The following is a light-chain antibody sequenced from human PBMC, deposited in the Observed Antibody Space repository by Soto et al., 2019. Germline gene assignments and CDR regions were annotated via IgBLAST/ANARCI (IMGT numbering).Light chain of an antibody. CDR3: QQRTNWPIT. Sequence: EIVLTQSPATLSLSPGERATLSCRASESIRTYLAWYQQKPGQAPRLLIDDASNRATGVPARFSGSGSGTDFTLTIDSLEPEDFAAYYCQQRTNWPITFGQGTRLETK. CDR1: ESIRTY. J-gene: IGKJ5*01. V-gene: IGKV3-11*01. CDR2: DAS.